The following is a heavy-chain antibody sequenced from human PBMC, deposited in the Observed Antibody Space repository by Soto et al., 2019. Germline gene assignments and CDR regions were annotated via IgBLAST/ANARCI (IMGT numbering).Heavy chain of an antibody. J-gene: IGHJ4*02. Sequence: EVQLVASGGGLVKPGGSLRLSCAASGFTFTNAWMNWVRQDPGKGLESIGRIKSKTEGGTTDYTAPAKGRFIISRDDSKNTLFLQMSSLQIEDTAVYYCVTDSLVWGQEPLVTVFS. CDR1: GFTFTNAW. CDR2: IKSKTEGGTT. D-gene: IGHD2-2*01. CDR3: VTDSLV. V-gene: IGHV3-15*01.